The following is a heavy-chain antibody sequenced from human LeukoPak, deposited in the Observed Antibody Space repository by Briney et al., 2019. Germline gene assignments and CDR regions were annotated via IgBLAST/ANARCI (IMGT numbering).Heavy chain of an antibody. CDR3: TKGWPVISSTFDY. Sequence: GGSLRLSCAASGFTFSSYGMHWVRQAPGKGLEWVAFIRYDGSNKYYADSVKGRFTISRDDSKNTLYLQMNSLKTEDTAVYYCTKGWPVISSTFDYWAREPWSPSPQ. CDR2: IRYDGSNK. V-gene: IGHV3-30*02. J-gene: IGHJ4*02. D-gene: IGHD6-19*01. CDR1: GFTFSSYG.